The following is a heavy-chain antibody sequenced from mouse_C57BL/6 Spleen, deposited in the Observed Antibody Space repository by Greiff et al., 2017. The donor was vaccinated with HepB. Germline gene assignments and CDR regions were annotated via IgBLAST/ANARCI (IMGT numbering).Heavy chain of an antibody. V-gene: IGHV2-4*01. CDR3: AKNYDYDHYAMDY. Sequence: VMLVESGPGLVQPSQSLSITCTVSGFSLTSYGVHWVRQPPGKGLEWLGVIWSGGSTDYNAAFISRLSISKDNSKSQVFFKMNSLQADDTAIYYCAKNYDYDHYAMDYWGQGTSVTVSS. CDR2: IWSGGST. CDR1: GFSLTSYG. J-gene: IGHJ4*01. D-gene: IGHD2-4*01.